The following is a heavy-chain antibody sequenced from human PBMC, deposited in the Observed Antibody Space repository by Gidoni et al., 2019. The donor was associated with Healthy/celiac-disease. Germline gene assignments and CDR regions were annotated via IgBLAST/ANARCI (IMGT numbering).Heavy chain of an antibody. CDR2: ISYDGSNK. D-gene: IGHD3-10*01. V-gene: IGHV3-30-3*01. Sequence: QVQLVESGGGVVQPGRSLRLSCAASGFTFSSYAMHWVRQAPGKGLEWVAVISYDGSNKYYADSVKGRFTISRDNSKNTLYLKMNSLRAEDTAVYYCARGGYYGSGDYFDYWGQGTLVTVSS. J-gene: IGHJ4*02. CDR1: GFTFSSYA. CDR3: ARGGYYGSGDYFDY.